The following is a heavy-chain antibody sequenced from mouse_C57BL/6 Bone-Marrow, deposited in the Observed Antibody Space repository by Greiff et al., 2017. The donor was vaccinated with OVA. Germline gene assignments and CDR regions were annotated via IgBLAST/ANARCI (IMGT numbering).Heavy chain of an antibody. Sequence: QVQLQQPGAELVRPGSSVKLSCKASGYTFTSYWMHWVKQRPIQGLEWIGNIDPSDSETHYNQKFKDKATLTVDKSSSTAYMQLSSLTSEDSAVYYCARYYYGSSYPATGYFDVWGTGTTVTVSS. CDR1: GYTFTSYW. CDR2: IDPSDSET. CDR3: ARYYYGSSYPATGYFDV. V-gene: IGHV1-52*01. D-gene: IGHD1-1*01. J-gene: IGHJ1*03.